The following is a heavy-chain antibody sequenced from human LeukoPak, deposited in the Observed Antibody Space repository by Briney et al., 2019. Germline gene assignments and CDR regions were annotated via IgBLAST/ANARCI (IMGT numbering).Heavy chain of an antibody. Sequence: SETLSLTCTVSGGSISSYSWSWIRQPAGKGLEWIGRIYTSGSTNYNPSHKSRVTMSVDTSKNQFSLKLSSVTAADTAVYYCASSYSGSHPIFDYWGQGTLVTVSS. CDR2: IYTSGST. V-gene: IGHV4-4*07. J-gene: IGHJ4*02. CDR3: ASSYSGSHPIFDY. CDR1: GGSISSYS. D-gene: IGHD1-26*01.